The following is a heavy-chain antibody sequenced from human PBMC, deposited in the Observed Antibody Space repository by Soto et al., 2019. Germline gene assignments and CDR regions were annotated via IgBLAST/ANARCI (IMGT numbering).Heavy chain of an antibody. V-gene: IGHV1-8*02. J-gene: IGHJ4*02. Sequence: ASVNVSCKGSRCTFNGYYMHWVRQAQGQGLEWMGWMNPYSGNTGYAEKFQGRVTVNRNTTISTVYMERSGLRPADTAVYYCARRKDRSGPHYFDYWGQGSQVTVSS. CDR3: ARRKDRSGPHYFDY. CDR1: RCTFNGYY. CDR2: MNPYSGNT.